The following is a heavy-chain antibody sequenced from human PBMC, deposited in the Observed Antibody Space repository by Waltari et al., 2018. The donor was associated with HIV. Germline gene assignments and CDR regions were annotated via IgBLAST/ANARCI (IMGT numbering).Heavy chain of an antibody. V-gene: IGHV1-8*01. CDR2: RNPNSGNT. J-gene: IGHJ4*02. CDR1: GYTFTSYD. CDR3: ARGQGYYGSGSYYNDY. D-gene: IGHD3-10*01. Sequence: QVQLVQSGAEVKKPGASVKVSCKASGYTFTSYDINWVRQATGQGLEWMGWRNPNSGNTGDAQKFQGRGTMTRNTSISTAYMELSSLRSEDTAVYYCARGQGYYGSGSYYNDYWGQGTLVTVSS.